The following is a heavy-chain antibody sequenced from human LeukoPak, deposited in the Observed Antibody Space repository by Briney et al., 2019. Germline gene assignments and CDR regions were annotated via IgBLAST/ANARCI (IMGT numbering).Heavy chain of an antibody. Sequence: PSETLSLTCTVSGGSISSYYWSWIRQPPGKGLEWIGYIYYSGSTNYNPSLKSRVTISVDTSKNQFSLKLSSVTAADTAVYYCARVGSGYTDAFDIWGQGTVVTVSS. CDR3: ARVGSGYTDAFDI. CDR1: GGSISSYY. D-gene: IGHD3-22*01. V-gene: IGHV4-59*01. J-gene: IGHJ3*02. CDR2: IYYSGST.